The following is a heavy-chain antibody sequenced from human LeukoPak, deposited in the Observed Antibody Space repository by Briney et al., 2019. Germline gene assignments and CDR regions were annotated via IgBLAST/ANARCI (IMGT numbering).Heavy chain of an antibody. CDR1: EFSVGSNY. Sequence: GGSLRLSCAASEFSVGSNYMTWVRQAPGKGLEWVSLIYSGGSTYYADSVKGRFTISRDNSKNTLYLQMNSLRAEDTAVYYCVREIIRLGQDGYFDYWGQGTLVTVSS. J-gene: IGHJ4*02. CDR2: IYSGGST. D-gene: IGHD3-3*02. V-gene: IGHV3-66*01. CDR3: VREIIRLGQDGYFDY.